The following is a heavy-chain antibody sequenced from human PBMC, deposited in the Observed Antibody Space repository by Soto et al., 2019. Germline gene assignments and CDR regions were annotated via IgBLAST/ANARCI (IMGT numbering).Heavy chain of an antibody. V-gene: IGHV1-18*01. CDR3: ARRTSGWAAAGTGYYYYGMDV. Sequence: ASVKVSCNASGYTFTSYGISWERQAPGQGLEWMGWISAYNGNTNYAQKLQGRVTMTTDTSTSTAYMELRSLRSDDTAVYYCARRTSGWAAAGTGYYYYGMDVWGQGTTVTVSS. J-gene: IGHJ6*02. CDR2: ISAYNGNT. D-gene: IGHD6-13*01. CDR1: GYTFTSYG.